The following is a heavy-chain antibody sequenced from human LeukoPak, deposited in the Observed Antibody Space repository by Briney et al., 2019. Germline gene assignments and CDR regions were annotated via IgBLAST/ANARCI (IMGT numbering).Heavy chain of an antibody. CDR2: IYYSGST. CDR3: ARHLSQPVGSGWYFMDY. Sequence: SETLSLTCTVSGGPISSYYWSWIRQPPGKGLEWIGYIYYSGSTDYNPSLKSRVTISVDTSKNQFSLKLSSVTAADTAVYYCARHLSQPVGSGWYFMDYWGQGTLVTVSS. CDR1: GGPISSYY. J-gene: IGHJ4*02. V-gene: IGHV4-59*08. D-gene: IGHD6-19*01.